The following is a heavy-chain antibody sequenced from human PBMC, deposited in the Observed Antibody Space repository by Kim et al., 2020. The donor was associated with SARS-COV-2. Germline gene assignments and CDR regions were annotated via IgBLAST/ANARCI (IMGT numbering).Heavy chain of an antibody. D-gene: IGHD3-9*01. J-gene: IGHJ4*02. CDR1: GGSISSSSYY. CDR3: ARLYLNYDILTGYLYFDY. CDR2: IYYSGST. Sequence: SETLSLTCTVSGGSISSSSYYWGWIRQPPGKGLEWIGSIYYSGSTYYNPSLKSRVTISVDTSKNQFSLKLSSVTAADTAVYYCARLYLNYDILTGYLYFDYWGQGTLVTVSS. V-gene: IGHV4-39*01.